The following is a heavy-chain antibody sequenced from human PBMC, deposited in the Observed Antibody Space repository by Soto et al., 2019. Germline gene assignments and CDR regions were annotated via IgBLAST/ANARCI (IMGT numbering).Heavy chain of an antibody. CDR1: GFTVSSNY. J-gene: IGHJ3*02. Sequence: GGYLRLSCAASGFTVSSNYMSWVRQAPGKGLEWVSVIYSGGSTYYADSVKGRFTISRDNSKNTLYLQMNSLRAEDTAVYYCARATRVGATIGVFDIWGQGTMVIVSS. CDR2: IYSGGST. CDR3: ARATRVGATIGVFDI. V-gene: IGHV3-66*01. D-gene: IGHD1-26*01.